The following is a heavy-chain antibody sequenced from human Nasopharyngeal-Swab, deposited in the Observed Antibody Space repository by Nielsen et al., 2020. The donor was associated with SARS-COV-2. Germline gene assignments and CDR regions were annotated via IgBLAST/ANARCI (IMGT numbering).Heavy chain of an antibody. CDR2: IWYDGSHE. CDR1: GFNFNDFG. D-gene: IGHD2-8*01. V-gene: IGHV3-33*01. CDR3: ARGPGVSRHDY. Sequence: GESLKISCAASGFNFNDFGMHWVRQAPGKGLEWVAVIWYDGSHENHVDSVKGRFTISRDNSKDTLFLQMNSLRVEDTAVYYCARGPGVSRHDYWGQGALVTVSS. J-gene: IGHJ4*02.